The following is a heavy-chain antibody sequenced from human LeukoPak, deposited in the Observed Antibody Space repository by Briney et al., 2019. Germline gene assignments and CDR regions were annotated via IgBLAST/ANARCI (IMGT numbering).Heavy chain of an antibody. CDR1: GFTFSSYS. CDR3: ARDKAYYYDSSGYYYPLDYYYGMDV. Sequence: GGSLRLSCAASGFTFSSYSMNWVRQAPGKGLEWVSSIISSSSYIYYADSVKGRFTISRDNAKNSLYPQMNSLRAEDTAVYYCARDKAYYYDSSGYYYPLDYYYGMDVWGQGTTVTVSS. CDR2: IISSSSYI. D-gene: IGHD3-22*01. V-gene: IGHV3-21*01. J-gene: IGHJ6*02.